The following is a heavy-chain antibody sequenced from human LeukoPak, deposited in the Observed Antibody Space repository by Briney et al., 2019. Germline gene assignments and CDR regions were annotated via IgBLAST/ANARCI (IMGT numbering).Heavy chain of an antibody. J-gene: IGHJ4*02. CDR2: IKQDGSEK. V-gene: IGHV3-7*01. Sequence: GRSLRLSCAASGFTFSNAWMNWVRQAPGKGLEWVANIKQDGSEKYYVDSVKGRSTISRDNAKNSLYLQMNSLRVEDTAVYYCARDLSLDYWGQGTLVTVSS. CDR3: ARDLSLDY. CDR1: GFTFSNAW.